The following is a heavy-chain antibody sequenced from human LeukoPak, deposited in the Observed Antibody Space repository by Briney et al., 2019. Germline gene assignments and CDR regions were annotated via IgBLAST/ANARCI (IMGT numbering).Heavy chain of an antibody. CDR1: GYSISSGYY. D-gene: IGHD6-6*01. J-gene: IGHJ4*02. Sequence: PSETLSLTCAVSGYSISSGYYWGWIRQPPGKGLEWIGSIYHSGSTYYNPSLKSRVTISVDTSKNQFSLKLSSVTAADTAAYYCARHRDYSSSDYWGQGTLVTVSP. CDR2: IYHSGST. CDR3: ARHRDYSSSDY. V-gene: IGHV4-38-2*01.